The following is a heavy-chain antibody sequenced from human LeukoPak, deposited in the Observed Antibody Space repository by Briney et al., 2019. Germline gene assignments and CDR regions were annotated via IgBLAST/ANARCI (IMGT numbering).Heavy chain of an antibody. V-gene: IGHV3-30-3*01. CDR3: AKDHSKIQPFDY. CDR2: ISYDGTNK. D-gene: IGHD5-18*01. CDR1: GFTFSSYS. J-gene: IGHJ4*02. Sequence: GGSLRLSCVASGFTFSSYSMHWVRQAPGKGLEWVALISYDGTNKYYADSVKGRFTISRDNSKNTLYLQMNSLRAEDTAVYYCAKDHSKIQPFDYWGQGTLATVSS.